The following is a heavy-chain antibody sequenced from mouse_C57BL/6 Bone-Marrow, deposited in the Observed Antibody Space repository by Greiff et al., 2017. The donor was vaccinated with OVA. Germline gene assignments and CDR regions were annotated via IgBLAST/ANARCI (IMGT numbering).Heavy chain of an antibody. Sequence: QVHVKQSVAELVRPGASVKMSCKASGYTFTSYWITWVKQRPGQGLEWIGDIYPGSGSTNYNEKFKSKATLTVDTSSSTAYMQLSSLTSEDSAVYYCARVEFAYWGQGTLVTVSA. CDR2: IYPGSGST. CDR3: ARVEFAY. D-gene: IGHD1-1*01. V-gene: IGHV1-55*01. J-gene: IGHJ3*01. CDR1: GYTFTSYW.